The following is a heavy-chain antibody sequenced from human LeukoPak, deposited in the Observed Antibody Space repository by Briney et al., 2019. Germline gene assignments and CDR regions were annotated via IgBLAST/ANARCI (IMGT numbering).Heavy chain of an antibody. D-gene: IGHD3-22*01. V-gene: IGHV5-51*01. CDR3: AREKNYYDSSGYNAFDI. Sequence: GEPLKISCKGSGYSFTSYWIGWVRQMPGKGLEWMGIIYPGDSDTRYSPSFQGQVTISADKSISTAYLQWGSLKASDAAMYYCAREKNYYDSSGYNAFDIWGQGAMVTVSS. J-gene: IGHJ3*02. CDR2: IYPGDSDT. CDR1: GYSFTSYW.